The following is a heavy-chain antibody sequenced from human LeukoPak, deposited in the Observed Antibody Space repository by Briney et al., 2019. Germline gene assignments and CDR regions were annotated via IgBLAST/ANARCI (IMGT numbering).Heavy chain of an antibody. D-gene: IGHD4-17*01. J-gene: IGHJ6*02. CDR2: ISYRGNS. V-gene: IGHV4-39*01. CDR1: GGSISSSAYY. Sequence: SETLSLTCTVSGGSISSSAYYWGWIRQPPGEGLEWIGSISYRGNSYYNASLKSRVNISVDTARNQFFLKLSSVTAADTAVYYCARHSYGDYDQNGMGVWGRGTKVTVSS. CDR3: ARHSYGDYDQNGMGV.